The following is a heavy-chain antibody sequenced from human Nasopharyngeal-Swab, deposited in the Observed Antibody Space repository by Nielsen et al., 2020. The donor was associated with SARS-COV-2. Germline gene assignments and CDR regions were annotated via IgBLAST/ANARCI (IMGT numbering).Heavy chain of an antibody. CDR1: GFTFSSYW. J-gene: IGHJ4*02. V-gene: IGHV3-7*03. CDR2: IKQDGSEK. CDR3: TRCGGGCYSGRDY. Sequence: GESLKISCAASGFTFSSYWMSWVRQAPGKGLEWVANIKQDGSEKYYVDSVKGRFTISRDNAKNSLYLQMNSLRAEDTAMYYCTRCGGGCYSGRDYWGQGTLVTVSS. D-gene: IGHD2-15*01.